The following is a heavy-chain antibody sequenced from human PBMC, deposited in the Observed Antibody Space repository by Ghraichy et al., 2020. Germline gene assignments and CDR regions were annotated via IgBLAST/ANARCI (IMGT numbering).Heavy chain of an antibody. CDR2: IWYDGSNK. D-gene: IGHD2-2*01. Sequence: GGSLRLSCAASGFTFSSYGMHWVRQAPGKGLEWVAVIWYDGSNKYYADSVKGRFTISRDNSKNTLYLQMNSLRAEDTAVYYCARDSEDIVVVPAATPYYYYMDVWGKGTTVTVSS. J-gene: IGHJ6*03. V-gene: IGHV3-33*01. CDR3: ARDSEDIVVVPAATPYYYYMDV. CDR1: GFTFSSYG.